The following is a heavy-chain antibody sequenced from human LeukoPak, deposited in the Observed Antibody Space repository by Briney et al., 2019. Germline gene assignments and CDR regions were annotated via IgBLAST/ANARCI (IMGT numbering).Heavy chain of an antibody. V-gene: IGHV4-39*01. Sequence: SETLSLTCTVSGGSISSSSYYWGWIRQPPGKGLEWIGSIYYSGSTCYNPSLKSRVTISVDTSKNQFSLKLSSVTAADTAVYYCASVGRGYCSGGSCYLSHYFDYWGQGTLVTVSS. CDR1: GGSISSSSYY. CDR2: IYYSGST. CDR3: ASVGRGYCSGGSCYLSHYFDY. D-gene: IGHD2-15*01. J-gene: IGHJ4*02.